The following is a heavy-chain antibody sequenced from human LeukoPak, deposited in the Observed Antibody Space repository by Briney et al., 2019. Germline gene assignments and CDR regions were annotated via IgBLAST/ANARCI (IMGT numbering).Heavy chain of an antibody. Sequence: PGGSLRLSCAASGFTFSSHAMSWVPQAPGKGLEWVSAISGSGSSTSYADSVKGRFTISRDNSKNTLYLHMNSLRAEDTALYYCARRLWNPGSLGYFDLWGRGTLVTVSS. CDR2: ISGSGSST. CDR3: ARRLWNPGSLGYFDL. D-gene: IGHD3-3*01. CDR1: GFTFSSHA. V-gene: IGHV3-23*01. J-gene: IGHJ2*01.